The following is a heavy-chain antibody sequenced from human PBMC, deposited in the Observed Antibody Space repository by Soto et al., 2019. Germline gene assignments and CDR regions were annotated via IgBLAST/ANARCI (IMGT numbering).Heavy chain of an antibody. Sequence: ASVKVSCKVSGYTLTELSMHWVRQAPGKGLEWMGGFDPDDGETIYAQKFQGRVIMTEDTSTDAAYMELSSLRSEDTAVYYCATGPYDILTGYPPPFDYWGQGTLVTVSS. D-gene: IGHD3-9*01. CDR3: ATGPYDILTGYPPPFDY. CDR2: FDPDDGET. V-gene: IGHV1-24*01. J-gene: IGHJ4*02. CDR1: GYTLTELS.